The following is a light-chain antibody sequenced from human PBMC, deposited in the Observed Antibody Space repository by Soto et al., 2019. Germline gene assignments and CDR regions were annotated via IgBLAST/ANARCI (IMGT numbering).Light chain of an antibody. CDR1: SSDVGYYNY. CDR2: DVN. V-gene: IGLV2-14*01. CDR3: SSYTSSSTYV. J-gene: IGLJ1*01. Sequence: QSALTQPASLSGSPGQSIAISCTGTSSDVGYYNYVSWYQQHPGKAPKVMIYDVNNRPSGVSDRFSGSKSGNTASLTISGLQAEDEADYYCSSYTSSSTYVFGTGTKVTVL.